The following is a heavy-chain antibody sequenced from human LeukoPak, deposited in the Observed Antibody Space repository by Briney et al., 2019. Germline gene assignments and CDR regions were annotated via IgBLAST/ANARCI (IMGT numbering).Heavy chain of an antibody. CDR1: GYTFTGYY. J-gene: IGHJ4*02. V-gene: IGHV1-2*02. CDR2: INPNSGGT. Sequence: ASVKVSSKASGYTFTGYYMHWVRQAPGQGLEWMGWINPNSGGTNYAQKFRGSVTMPRDTSISTAYMELSRLRSDDTAVYYCARDKARRAAAGADYWGQGTLVTVSS. CDR3: ARDKARRAAAGADY. D-gene: IGHD6-13*01.